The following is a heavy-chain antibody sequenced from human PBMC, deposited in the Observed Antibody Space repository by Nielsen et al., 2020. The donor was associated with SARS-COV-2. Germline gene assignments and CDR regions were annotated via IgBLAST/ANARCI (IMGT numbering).Heavy chain of an antibody. J-gene: IGHJ4*02. D-gene: IGHD5-12*01. V-gene: IGHV4-34*01. Sequence: SETLSLTCAVYGGSFSGYYWSWIRQPPGKGLEWIGEINHSGSTNYNPSLKSRVTISVDMSKNQFSLKLSSVTAADTAVYYCARGRGYSGYDFDYWGQGTLVTVSS. CDR3: ARGRGYSGYDFDY. CDR1: GGSFSGYY. CDR2: INHSGST.